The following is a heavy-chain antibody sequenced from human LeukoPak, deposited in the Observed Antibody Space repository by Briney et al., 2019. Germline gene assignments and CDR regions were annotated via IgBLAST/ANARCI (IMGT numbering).Heavy chain of an antibody. Sequence: GGSLRLSCAASGFTVSTTYIMWVRQAAGKGLQWVSVIDGGGTRNYADSVKGRFTISRDNSKNMVYLQMNDLRVEDTAMYYCARISRWGQGTLVTVSS. CDR3: ARISR. J-gene: IGHJ4*02. V-gene: IGHV3-53*01. CDR2: IDGGGTR. CDR1: GFTVSTTY.